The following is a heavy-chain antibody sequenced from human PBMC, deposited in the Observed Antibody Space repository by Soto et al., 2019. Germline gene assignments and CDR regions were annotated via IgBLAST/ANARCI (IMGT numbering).Heavy chain of an antibody. V-gene: IGHV4-38-2*02. CDR2: IYHSGST. D-gene: IGHD2-21*02. Sequence: SETLSLTCAVSGYSISSGYYWGWIRQPPGKGLECIASIYHSGSTYFNPPLKSRVTISVDTSKNHFSLTMNSVTAADTAVYYCAREYVYCGGDCYSDVFDIGGQWGRVTVS. CDR3: AREYVYCGGDCYSDVFDI. J-gene: IGHJ3*02. CDR1: GYSISSGYY.